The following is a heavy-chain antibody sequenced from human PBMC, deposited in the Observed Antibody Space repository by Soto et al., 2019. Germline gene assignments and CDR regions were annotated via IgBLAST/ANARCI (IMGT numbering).Heavy chain of an antibody. CDR1: GYTFSSYG. Sequence: SGKVSCKTSGYTFSSYGISWARHAPGQGLEWMGWISAYNGNTNYAQKLQGRVTMTTDTSTSTAYMELRSLRSDDTAVYYCARVSRTASRVDPSGQGPLGSVSS. D-gene: IGHD6-13*01. V-gene: IGHV1-18*01. CDR3: ARVSRTASRVDP. CDR2: ISAYNGNT. J-gene: IGHJ5*02.